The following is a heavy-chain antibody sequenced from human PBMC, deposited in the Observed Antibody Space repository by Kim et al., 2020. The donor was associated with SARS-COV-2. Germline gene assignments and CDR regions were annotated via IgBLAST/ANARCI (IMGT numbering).Heavy chain of an antibody. V-gene: IGHV4-59*13. CDR3: AAGPYYYMDV. Sequence: SETLSLTCTVSGGSISSNYWSWIRQSPGKGLEWIGYIYYSGTTKYNPSLKSRVTISLDTSSNHFSLNLRSVTAADAAVDYCAAGPYYYMDVGGKGTTVT. D-gene: IGHD6-13*01. J-gene: IGHJ6*03. CDR1: GGSISSNY. CDR2: IYYSGTT.